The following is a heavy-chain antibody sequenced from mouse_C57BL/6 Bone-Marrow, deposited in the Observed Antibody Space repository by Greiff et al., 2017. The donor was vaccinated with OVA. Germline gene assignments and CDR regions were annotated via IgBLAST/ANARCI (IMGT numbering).Heavy chain of an antibody. V-gene: IGHV5-12*01. CDR1: GFTFSDYY. CDR3: ARPGGSSTWFAY. CDR2: ISNGGGST. J-gene: IGHJ3*01. D-gene: IGHD1-1*01. Sequence: EVQLQESGGGLVQPGGSLKLSCAASGFTFSDYYMYWVRQTPEKRLEWVAYISNGGGSTYYPATVKGRFTISRDNAKNTLYLQMSRLKSEDTAVYYCARPGGSSTWFAYWGQGTLVTVSA.